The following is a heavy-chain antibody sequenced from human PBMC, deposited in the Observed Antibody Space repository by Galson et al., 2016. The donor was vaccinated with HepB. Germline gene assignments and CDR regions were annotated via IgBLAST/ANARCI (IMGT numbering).Heavy chain of an antibody. V-gene: IGHV1-18*01. CDR1: GYTFTSYG. CDR2: ISAYNGNT. Sequence: SVKVSCKASGYTFTSYGISWVRQAPGQGLEWMGWISAYNGNTNYAQKLQGRVTMTTDTSTSTAYMELRSLRSDDTAVYYCARGRGKDPASGKNDFDYWGQGTLVSVSS. J-gene: IGHJ4*02. D-gene: IGHD1-1*01. CDR3: ARGRGKDPASGKNDFDY.